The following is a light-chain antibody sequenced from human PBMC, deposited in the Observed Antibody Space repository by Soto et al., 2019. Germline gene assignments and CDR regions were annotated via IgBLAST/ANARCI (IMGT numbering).Light chain of an antibody. J-gene: IGKJ5*01. CDR1: QDITNY. V-gene: IGKV1-33*01. Sequence: DIQMTQSPSSLSASVADRVTMICQASQDITNYLNWYQQKPGKAPKLLIHDSSNLETGVPSRFSGSGSATYFSFTISSLQPEDIATYYCQQFDTLPLTFGQGTRLEIK. CDR3: QQFDTLPLT. CDR2: DSS.